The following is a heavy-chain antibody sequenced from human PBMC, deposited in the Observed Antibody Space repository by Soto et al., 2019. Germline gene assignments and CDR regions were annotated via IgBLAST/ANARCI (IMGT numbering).Heavy chain of an antibody. CDR2: ISYDGTTK. V-gene: IGHV3-30-3*01. Sequence: QVQLVESGGGVVQPGRSLRLSCAASEFTFSMHAMYWVRQAPGKGLEWVAIISYDGTTKYYADSVKGRFTISRDNSKSTLYLQMNSLKFEDTALYYCARDGSPSLWYCDLWGRGTLVTVSS. D-gene: IGHD2-2*03. J-gene: IGHJ2*01. CDR3: ARDGSPSLWYCDL. CDR1: EFTFSMHA.